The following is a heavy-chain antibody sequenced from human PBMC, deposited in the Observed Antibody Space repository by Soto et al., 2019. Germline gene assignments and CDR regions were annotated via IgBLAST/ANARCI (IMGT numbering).Heavy chain of an antibody. CDR3: ARDLSYYDFWSGFEKGPKYGMDV. D-gene: IGHD3-3*01. CDR1: GYTFTGYY. CDR2: INPNSGGT. J-gene: IGHJ6*02. Sequence: ASVKVSCKASGYTFTGYYMHWVRQAPGQGLEWMGWINPNSGGTNYAQKFQGWVTMTRDTSISTAYMELSRLRSDDTAVYYCARDLSYYDFWSGFEKGPKYGMDVWGQGNTVTVSS. V-gene: IGHV1-2*04.